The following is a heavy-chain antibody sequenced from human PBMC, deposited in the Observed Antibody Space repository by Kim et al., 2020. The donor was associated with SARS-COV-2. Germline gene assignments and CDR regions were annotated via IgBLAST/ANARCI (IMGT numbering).Heavy chain of an antibody. D-gene: IGHD2-15*01. V-gene: IGHV4-59*08. J-gene: IGHJ3*02. CDR2: IYYSGST. CDR1: GGSISSYY. CDR3: ARLSLWGYCSGGSCQGAFDI. Sequence: SETLSLTCTVSGGSISSYYWSWIRQPPGKGLEWIGYIYYSGSTNYNPSLKSRVTISVDTSKNQFSLKLSSVTAADTAVYYCARLSLWGYCSGGSCQGAFDIWGQGTMVTVSS.